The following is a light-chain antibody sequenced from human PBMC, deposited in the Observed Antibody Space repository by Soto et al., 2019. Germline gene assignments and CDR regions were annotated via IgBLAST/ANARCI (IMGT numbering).Light chain of an antibody. J-gene: IGKJ2*01. V-gene: IGKV1-33*01. CDR3: QQYGSLYT. CDR2: DAS. Sequence: IQMTQSPSSLSASVGDRVTITCQATQDIRKYLNWYQQKPGKAPKLLIYDASSLETGVPSRFSGSGSGTDFTLTISSLEPEDSAVYYCQQYGSLYTFGQGTKLEIK. CDR1: QDIRKY.